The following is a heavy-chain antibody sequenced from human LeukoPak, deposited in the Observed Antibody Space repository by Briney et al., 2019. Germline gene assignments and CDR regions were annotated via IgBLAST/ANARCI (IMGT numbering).Heavy chain of an antibody. D-gene: IGHD7-27*01. CDR3: ARSGDRGSPSSWFDP. Sequence: SETLSLTCTVSGDSISSYYWSWIRQPAGKGLEWIGRIYTSGSTNYNPSLKSRVTMSVDTSKNQFSLKLSSVTAADTAVYYCARSGDRGSPSSWFDPWGQGTLVTVSS. V-gene: IGHV4-4*07. CDR2: IYTSGST. J-gene: IGHJ5*02. CDR1: GDSISSYY.